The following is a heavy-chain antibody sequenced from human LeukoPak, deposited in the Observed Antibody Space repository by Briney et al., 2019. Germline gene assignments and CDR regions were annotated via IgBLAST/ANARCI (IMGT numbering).Heavy chain of an antibody. V-gene: IGHV3-9*01. Sequence: GGSLRLSCAASGFTFDDYAMHWVRQAPGKGLEWVSGISWNSGSIGYADSVKGRFTISRDNAKNTLYLQMNSLRAEDTAVYYCASGYDSSGYYSLPDAFDIWGQGTMVTVSS. CDR2: ISWNSGSI. CDR1: GFTFDDYA. D-gene: IGHD3-22*01. J-gene: IGHJ3*02. CDR3: ASGYDSSGYYSLPDAFDI.